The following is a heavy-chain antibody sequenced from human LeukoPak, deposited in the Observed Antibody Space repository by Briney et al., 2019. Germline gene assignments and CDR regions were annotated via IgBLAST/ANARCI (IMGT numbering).Heavy chain of an antibody. CDR1: GYSISSGYY. CDR2: IYHSGST. J-gene: IGHJ6*04. D-gene: IGHD2-15*01. Sequence: SETLSLTCGVSGYSISSGYYWGWIRQPPGKGLEWIGSIYHSGSTYYNPSLKSRVTISVDTSKNQFSLKVSSVTAADTAAYYCARDQAGFCSGGSCGNDYQHYGMDVWGKGTTVTVSS. CDR3: ARDQAGFCSGGSCGNDYQHYGMDV. V-gene: IGHV4-38-2*02.